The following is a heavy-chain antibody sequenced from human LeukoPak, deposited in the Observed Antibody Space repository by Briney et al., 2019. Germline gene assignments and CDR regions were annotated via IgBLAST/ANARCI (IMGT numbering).Heavy chain of an antibody. D-gene: IGHD3-10*01. CDR1: GGSISSSSYY. CDR3: ARDHDTMVRGVIITSRMAGMDV. V-gene: IGHV4-39*07. J-gene: IGHJ6*04. Sequence: SETLSLTCTVSGGSISSSSYYWGWIRQPPGKGLEWIGSIYYSGSTYYNPSLKSRVTISVDKSKNQFSLKLSSVTAADTAVYYCARDHDTMVRGVIITSRMAGMDVWGKGTTVTVSS. CDR2: IYYSGST.